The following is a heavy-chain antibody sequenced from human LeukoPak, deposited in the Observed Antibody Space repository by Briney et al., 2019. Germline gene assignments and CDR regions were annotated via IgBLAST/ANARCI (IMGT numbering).Heavy chain of an antibody. V-gene: IGHV4-59*01. CDR1: GGSIGNYY. D-gene: IGHD4-17*01. CDR2: IYFSGTT. CDR3: AREDPQTTVPEGLDV. Sequence: SETLSLTCTVSGGSIGNYYWSWLRQSPGKGLEWIGYIYFSGTTNINPSLKSRVTISVDMSKNQFSLKLSSVTAADTAVYCAREDPQTTVPEGLDVWGQGTTVTVSS. J-gene: IGHJ6*01.